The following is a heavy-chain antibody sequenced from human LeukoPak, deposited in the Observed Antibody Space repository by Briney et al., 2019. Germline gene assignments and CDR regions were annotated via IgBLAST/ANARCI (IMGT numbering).Heavy chain of an antibody. J-gene: IGHJ4*02. Sequence: GGSLRLSCAASGFTVSSNYMSWVRQAPGKGLEWVSVIYSGGSTYYADSVKGRFTISRDNFKNTLYLQMNSLRAEDTAVYYCARVASRAYLQYFFDYWGQGTLVTVSS. D-gene: IGHD6-6*01. V-gene: IGHV3-53*05. CDR3: ARVASRAYLQYFFDY. CDR1: GFTVSSNY. CDR2: IYSGGST.